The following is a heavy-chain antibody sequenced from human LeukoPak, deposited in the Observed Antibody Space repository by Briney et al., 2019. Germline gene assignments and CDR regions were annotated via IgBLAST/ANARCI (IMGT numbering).Heavy chain of an antibody. D-gene: IGHD2-15*01. J-gene: IGHJ5*02. V-gene: IGHV4-59*01. CDR3: ASSLYCSGGSCYGIDP. CDR1: GGSISSYY. Sequence: SETLSLTCTVSGGSISSYYWSWIRQPPGKGLEWIGYIYYSGSTNYNPSLKSRVTISVDTSKNQFSLKPSSVTAADTAVYYCASSLYCSGGSCYGIDPWGQGTLVTVSS. CDR2: IYYSGST.